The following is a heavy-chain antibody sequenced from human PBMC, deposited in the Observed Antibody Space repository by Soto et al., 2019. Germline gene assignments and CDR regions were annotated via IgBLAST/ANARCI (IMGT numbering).Heavy chain of an antibody. CDR1: GITFSGYS. CDR2: ISSSSSPI. J-gene: IGHJ6*02. D-gene: IGHD6-13*01. Sequence: EVQLVESGRGLVQPGGSLRLSCAASGITFSGYSMNWVRQAPGKGLEWVSYISSSSSPIYYADSVKGRVTISRDNINNALYLQMNSLRDEDTAVYYCARDRGDSSSWYYGMDVWGQGTTVTVSS. CDR3: ARDRGDSSSWYYGMDV. V-gene: IGHV3-48*02.